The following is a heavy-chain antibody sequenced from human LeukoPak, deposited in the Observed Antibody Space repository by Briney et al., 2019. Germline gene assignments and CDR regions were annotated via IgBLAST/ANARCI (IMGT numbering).Heavy chain of an antibody. J-gene: IGHJ3*02. V-gene: IGHV3-23*01. D-gene: IGHD6-19*01. CDR3: AKDSSGYSSGFDAFDI. CDR1: GFTFSSYA. Sequence: PGGSLRLSCAASGFTFSSYAMSWVRQAPGKGLEWVSAISGSGGSTYYADSVKGRFTISRDNSKNTLYLQMNSLRAEDTAVYYCAKDSSGYSSGFDAFDIWGQGTMVTVSS. CDR2: ISGSGGST.